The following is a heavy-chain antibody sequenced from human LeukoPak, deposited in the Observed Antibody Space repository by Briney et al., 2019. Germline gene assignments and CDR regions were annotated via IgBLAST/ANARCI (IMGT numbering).Heavy chain of an antibody. CDR1: GFTFDDYA. J-gene: IGHJ4*02. Sequence: GGSLRLSCAASGFTFDDYAMHWVRQAPGKGLEWVSGISWNSGSIGYADSVKGRFTISRDNAKNSLYLQMNSLRAEDTALYYCAKDGGGYSYGYFDYWGQGTLVTVSS. D-gene: IGHD5-18*01. CDR3: AKDGGGYSYGYFDY. V-gene: IGHV3-9*01. CDR2: ISWNSGSI.